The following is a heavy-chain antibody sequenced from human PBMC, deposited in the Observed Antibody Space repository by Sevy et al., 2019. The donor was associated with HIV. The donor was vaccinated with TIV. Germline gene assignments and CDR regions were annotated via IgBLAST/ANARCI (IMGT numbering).Heavy chain of an antibody. V-gene: IGHV3-49*04. Sequence: GGSLRLSCTASGFIFGDFAMSWVRQAPGKGLEWVGFIRHKPYRGTKEYAASVKGRFTISRDDSKSIAYLQMNSLKTEDTAVYYCTRSSFDILAGYYGSDAGDGMDVWGQGTTVTVSS. CDR3: TRSSFDILAGYYGSDAGDGMDV. D-gene: IGHD3-9*01. CDR1: GFIFGDFA. J-gene: IGHJ6*02. CDR2: IRHKPYRGTK.